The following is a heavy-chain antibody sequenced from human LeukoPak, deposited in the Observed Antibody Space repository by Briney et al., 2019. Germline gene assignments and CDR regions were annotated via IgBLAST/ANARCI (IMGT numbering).Heavy chain of an antibody. CDR1: GGSTSSYY. Sequence: SETLSLTCTVSGGSTSSYYWSWIRQPPGKGLEGIGDIYYSGTTNYNPSLKSRVTISVDTSKNQFSLKLRSVTAADTAVYYCARGVYIAAAQYGYWGQGTLVTVSS. J-gene: IGHJ4*02. CDR2: IYYSGTT. D-gene: IGHD6-13*01. V-gene: IGHV4-59*01. CDR3: ARGVYIAAAQYGY.